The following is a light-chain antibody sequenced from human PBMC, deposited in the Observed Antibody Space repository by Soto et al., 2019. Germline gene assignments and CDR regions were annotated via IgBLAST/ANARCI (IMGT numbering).Light chain of an antibody. CDR2: DAS. Sequence: EIVLTQSPATLSLSPGERAALSCRASQSVSSYLAWYQQKPGQAPRLLIYDASKRASGIPARFSGSGSGTDFTLTISILEPEDFAVYFCQQRSNCPSTFCGGTKVEI. J-gene: IGKJ4*01. CDR3: QQRSNCPST. V-gene: IGKV3-11*01. CDR1: QSVSSY.